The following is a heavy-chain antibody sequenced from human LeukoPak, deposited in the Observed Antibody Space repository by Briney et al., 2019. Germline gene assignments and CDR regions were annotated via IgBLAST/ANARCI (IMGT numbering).Heavy chain of an antibody. D-gene: IGHD3-10*01. J-gene: IGHJ5*02. V-gene: IGHV4-39*01. CDR2: IYYSGTT. CDR3: TRHGPPGSGSYYWFDP. CDR1: GGSISSSSYY. Sequence: SETLSLTCTVSGGSISSSSYYWGWIRQPPGKGLEWIVSIYYSGTTYYNPSLKSRVTISVATSKNHFSLKLSSVTAADTAVYYCTRHGPPGSGSYYWFDPWGQGTLVTVSS.